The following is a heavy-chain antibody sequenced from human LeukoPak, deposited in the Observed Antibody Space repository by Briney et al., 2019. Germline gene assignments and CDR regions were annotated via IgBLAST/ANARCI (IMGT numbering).Heavy chain of an antibody. Sequence: GGSLRLSCAVSGFTFSSYGMHWVRQAPGKGGEWVVFIWYDGSNENYAHSAKGRFTISRDNSKNTLYLQMNSLRAEDTAVYFCARGSNSGYSIDYWGQGTLVTVSS. CDR1: GFTFSSYG. J-gene: IGHJ4*02. V-gene: IGHV3-33*01. D-gene: IGHD3-22*01. CDR2: IWYDGSNE. CDR3: ARGSNSGYSIDY.